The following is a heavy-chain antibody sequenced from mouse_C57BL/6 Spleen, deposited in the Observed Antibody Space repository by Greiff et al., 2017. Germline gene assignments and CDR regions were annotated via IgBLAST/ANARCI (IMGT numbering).Heavy chain of an antibody. D-gene: IGHD2-3*01. CDR1: GYTFTSYW. J-gene: IGHJ3*01. V-gene: IGHV1-61*01. CDR3: ARSDYDGYYVSPRGFAY. CDR2: IYPSDSET. Sequence: VQLQQPGAELVRPGSSVKLSCKASGYTFTSYWMDWVKQRPGQGLEWIGNIYPSDSETHYNQKFKDKATLTVDKSSSTAYMQLSSLTSEDSAVYYCARSDYDGYYVSPRGFAYWGQGTLVTVSA.